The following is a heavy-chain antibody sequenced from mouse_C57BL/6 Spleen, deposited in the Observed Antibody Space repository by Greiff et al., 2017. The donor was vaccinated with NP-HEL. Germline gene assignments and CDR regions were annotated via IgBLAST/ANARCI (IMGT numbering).Heavy chain of an antibody. CDR2: IDPENGDT. J-gene: IGHJ4*01. Sequence: VQLKESGAELVRPGASVKLSCTASGFNIKDDYMHWVKQRPEQGLEWIGWIDPENGDTEYASKFQGKATITADTSSNTAYLQLSSLTSEDTAVYYCTTGLPYAMDYWGQGTSVTVSS. CDR1: GFNIKDDY. V-gene: IGHV14-4*01. D-gene: IGHD2-4*01. CDR3: TTGLPYAMDY.